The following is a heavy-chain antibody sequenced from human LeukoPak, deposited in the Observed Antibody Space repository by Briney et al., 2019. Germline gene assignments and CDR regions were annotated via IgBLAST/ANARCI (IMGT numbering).Heavy chain of an antibody. CDR3: ARDLKDFWSGYYGY. V-gene: IGHV1-46*03. J-gene: IGHJ4*02. D-gene: IGHD3-3*01. CDR2: INPSGGST. Sequence: GASVKVSCKASRYTFTSYYMHWVRQAPGQGPEWMGIINPSGGSTSYVQKFQGRVTMTRDTSTSTVYMELSSLRSEDTAVYYCARDLKDFWSGYYGYWGQGTLVTVSS. CDR1: RYTFTSYY.